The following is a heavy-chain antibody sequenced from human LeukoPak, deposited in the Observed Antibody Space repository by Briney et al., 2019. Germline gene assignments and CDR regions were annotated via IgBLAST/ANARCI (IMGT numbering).Heavy chain of an antibody. J-gene: IGHJ5*02. CDR3: ARVRWGITGTTEGWFDP. Sequence: SETLSLTCTVSGGSISSYYWSWIRQPPGKGLEWIGYIYYSGSTNYNPSLKSRVTISVDTSKNQFSLKLSSVTAADTAVYYCARVRWGITGTTEGWFDPWGQGTLVTVSS. CDR1: GGSISSYY. CDR2: IYYSGST. V-gene: IGHV4-59*01. D-gene: IGHD1-7*01.